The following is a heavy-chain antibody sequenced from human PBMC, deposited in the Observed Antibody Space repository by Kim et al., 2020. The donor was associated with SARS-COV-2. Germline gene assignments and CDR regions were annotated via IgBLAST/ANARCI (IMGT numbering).Heavy chain of an antibody. CDR1: GGTFSSYA. Sequence: SVKVSCKASGGTFSSYAISWVRQAPGQGLEWMGGIIPIFGTANYTQKFQGRVTITADESTSTAYMELSSLRSEDTAVYYCARDHGVTTGRIIYGMDVWGQGTTVTVSS. J-gene: IGHJ6*02. V-gene: IGHV1-69*13. D-gene: IGHD1-1*01. CDR3: ARDHGVTTGRIIYGMDV. CDR2: IIPIFGTA.